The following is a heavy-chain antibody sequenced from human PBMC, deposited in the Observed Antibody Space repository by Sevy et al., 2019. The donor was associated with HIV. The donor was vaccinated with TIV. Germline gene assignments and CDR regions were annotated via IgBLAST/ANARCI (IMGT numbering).Heavy chain of an antibody. CDR3: ARDGLLWFGELYTPLDY. J-gene: IGHJ4*02. D-gene: IGHD3-10*01. CDR2: ISYDGSNK. CDR1: GFTFSSYA. V-gene: IGHV3-30-3*01. Sequence: GGSLRLSCAASGFTFSSYAMHWVRQAPGKGLEWVAVISYDGSNKYYADSVKGRFTISRDNSKNTQYLQMNSLRAEDTAVYYCARDGLLWFGELYTPLDYWGQGTLVTVSS.